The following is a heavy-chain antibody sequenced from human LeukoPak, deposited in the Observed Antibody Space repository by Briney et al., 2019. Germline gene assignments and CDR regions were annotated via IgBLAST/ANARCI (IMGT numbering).Heavy chain of an antibody. CDR3: AGGGDFDY. CDR2: IYYSGST. D-gene: IGHD3-16*01. V-gene: IGHV4-30-4*01. Sequence: LRLSCAASGFTFSSYAMSWIRQPPGKGLEWIGYIYYSGSTYYNPSLKSRVTISVDTSKNQFSLKLSSVTAADTAVYYCAGGGDFDYWGQGTLVTVSS. J-gene: IGHJ4*02. CDR1: GFTFSSYA.